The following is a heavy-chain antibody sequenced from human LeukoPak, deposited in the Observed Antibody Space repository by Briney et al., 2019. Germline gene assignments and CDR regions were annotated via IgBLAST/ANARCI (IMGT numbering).Heavy chain of an antibody. CDR3: ARGAVVVAGNWFDP. V-gene: IGHV1-8*01. D-gene: IGHD6-19*01. CDR2: MNPNSGNT. J-gene: IGHJ5*02. CDR1: GYTFTSYD. Sequence: ASVKVSCKVSGYTFTSYDINWVRQATGQGLEWMGWMNPNSGNTGYAQKFQGRVTMTRNTSISTAYMELSSLRSEDTAVYYCARGAVVVAGNWFDPWGQGTLVTVSS.